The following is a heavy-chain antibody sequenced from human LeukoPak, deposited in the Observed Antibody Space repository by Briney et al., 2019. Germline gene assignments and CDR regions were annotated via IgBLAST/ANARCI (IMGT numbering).Heavy chain of an antibody. D-gene: IGHD3-10*01. CDR1: GFTFDDYG. CDR2: ISSSGSTI. J-gene: IGHJ4*02. CDR3: ARDLQWFGELQLFDY. Sequence: GGSLRLSCAASGFTFDDYGMSWVRQAPGKGLEWVSYISSSGSTIYYADSVKGRFTISRDNAKNSLYLQMNSLRAEDTAVYYCARDLQWFGELQLFDYWGQGTLVTVSS. V-gene: IGHV3-48*03.